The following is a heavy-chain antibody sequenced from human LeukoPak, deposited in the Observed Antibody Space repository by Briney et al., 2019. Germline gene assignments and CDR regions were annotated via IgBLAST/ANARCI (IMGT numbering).Heavy chain of an antibody. V-gene: IGHV3-21*01. J-gene: IGHJ5*02. CDR2: ISSSSSYI. CDR1: GFTFSSYS. Sequence: GGSLRLSCAASGFTFSSYSMNWVRQVPGKGLEWVSFISSSSSYIYYVDSVQGRFTISRDNAKNSLYLQMNSLRAEDTAVYYCARAAIFGWFDPWGQGTLVTVSS. CDR3: ARAAIFGWFDP. D-gene: IGHD3-9*01.